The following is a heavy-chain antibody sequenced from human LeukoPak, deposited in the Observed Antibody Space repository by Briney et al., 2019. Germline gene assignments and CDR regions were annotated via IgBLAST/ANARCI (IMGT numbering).Heavy chain of an antibody. J-gene: IGHJ5*02. CDR1: GGSFSGYY. V-gene: IGHV4-34*01. CDR2: INHSGST. D-gene: IGHD2-2*01. CDR3: ARPTPRYCSSTSCFRRWFDP. Sequence: SETLSLTCAVYGGSFSGYYWSWIRQPPGKGLEWIGEINHSGSTNYNPSLKSRVTISVGTSKNQFSLKLSSVTAADTAVYYCARPTPRYCSSTSCFRRWFDPWGQGTLVTVSS.